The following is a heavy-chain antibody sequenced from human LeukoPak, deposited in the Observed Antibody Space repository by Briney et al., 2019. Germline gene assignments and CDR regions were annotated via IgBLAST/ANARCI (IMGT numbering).Heavy chain of an antibody. CDR3: ARAISAWSYFYYMDV. CDR1: GDSITSFY. D-gene: IGHD6-19*01. J-gene: IGHJ6*03. CDR2: FYYSRGT. Sequence: SETLSLTCTVSGDSITSFYWSWIRQSPGKALEWIGYFYYSRGTTYNPSLRSRATISADTSQNQFSLKLRSVTAADTAVYYCARAISAWSYFYYMDVWGKGTTVTVSS. V-gene: IGHV4-59*01.